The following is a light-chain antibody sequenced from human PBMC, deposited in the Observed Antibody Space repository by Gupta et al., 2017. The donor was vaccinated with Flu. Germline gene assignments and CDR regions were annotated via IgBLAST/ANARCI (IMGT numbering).Light chain of an antibody. CDR1: QSVSSSY. V-gene: IGKV3-20*01. CDR2: ATS. CDR3: QQDGSPSYI. Sequence: EIVLTQSPGTLSLSPGERATLSYRASQSVSSSYLAWYQQKPGQAPRLLIYATSRRATGIPDRFSGSGSGTGFTLTVSRLEPEDFAVYYCQQDGSPSYIFGQGTKLEIK. J-gene: IGKJ2*01.